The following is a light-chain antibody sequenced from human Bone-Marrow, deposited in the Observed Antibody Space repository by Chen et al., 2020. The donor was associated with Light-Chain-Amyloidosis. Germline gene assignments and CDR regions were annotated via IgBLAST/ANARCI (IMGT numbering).Light chain of an antibody. Sequence: NFMLTQPHSVSESPGKTVIISCTRSSGSIATNYVQWYQQRPGTSPTTVIYEDDQRPSGVPDRFSGSIDRSSNSASLTIAGLKTEDEADYYCQSYQGSSQGVFGGGTKLTVL. CDR3: QSYQGSSQGV. CDR2: EDD. CDR1: SGSIATNY. V-gene: IGLV6-57*01. J-gene: IGLJ3*02.